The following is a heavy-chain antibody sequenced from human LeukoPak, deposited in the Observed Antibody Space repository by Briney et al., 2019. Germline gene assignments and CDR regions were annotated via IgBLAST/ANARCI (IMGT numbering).Heavy chain of an antibody. CDR1: GYTLTELS. Sequence: ASAKVSCKVSGYTLTELSMHWVRQAPGKGLEWMGGFDPEDGETIYAQKFQGRVTMTEDTSTDTAYMELSSLRSEDTAVYYCARAKGDDSGYPFLFDYWGQGTLVTVSS. V-gene: IGHV1-24*01. CDR3: ARAKGDDSGYPFLFDY. J-gene: IGHJ4*02. D-gene: IGHD5-12*01. CDR2: FDPEDGET.